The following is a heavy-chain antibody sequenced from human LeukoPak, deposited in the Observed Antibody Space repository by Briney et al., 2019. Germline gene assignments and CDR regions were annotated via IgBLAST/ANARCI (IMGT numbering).Heavy chain of an antibody. CDR2: ISSSSSYI. J-gene: IGHJ4*02. V-gene: IGHV3-21*01. CDR1: GFTASSNY. CDR3: AREYQPLSFDY. D-gene: IGHD2-2*01. Sequence: VGSLRLSCAASGFTASSNYMSWVRQAPGKGLEWVSSISSSSSYIYYADSVKGRFTISRDNAKNSLYLQMNSLRAEDTAVYYCAREYQPLSFDYWGQGTLVTVSS.